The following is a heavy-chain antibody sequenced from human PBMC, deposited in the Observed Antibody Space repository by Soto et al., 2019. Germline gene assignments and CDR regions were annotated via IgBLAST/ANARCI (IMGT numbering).Heavy chain of an antibody. J-gene: IGHJ4*02. CDR1: GYTFASYA. Sequence: QVQLVQSGAEVKKPGASVKVSCKASGYTFASYATSWMRQAPGQGLEWMGWISAYNGNTNYAQKLQXXXTXXTDTSTSTAYMELRSLRSDDTAVYYCARDPPPPDYWGQGTLVTVSS. CDR2: ISAYNGNT. CDR3: ARDPPPPDY. V-gene: IGHV1-18*01.